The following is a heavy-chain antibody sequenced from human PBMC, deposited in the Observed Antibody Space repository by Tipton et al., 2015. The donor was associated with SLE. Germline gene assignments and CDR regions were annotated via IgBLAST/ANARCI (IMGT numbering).Heavy chain of an antibody. CDR3: ARGCSSSTCEPFYFFGMDV. CDR2: IYYSGST. CDR1: GGSISSSSYY. V-gene: IGHV4-39*07. Sequence: LRLSCTVSGGSISSSSYYWGWIRQPPGKGLEWIGSIYYSGSTYYNPSLKSRVTITVDMSKNQFSLRLISVTAADTAVYYCARGCSSSTCEPFYFFGMDVWGQGTTVTVSS. J-gene: IGHJ6*02. D-gene: IGHD2-2*01.